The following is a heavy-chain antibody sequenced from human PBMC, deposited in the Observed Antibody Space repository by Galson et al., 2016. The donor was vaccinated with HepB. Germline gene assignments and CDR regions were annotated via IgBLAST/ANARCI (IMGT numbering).Heavy chain of an antibody. CDR2: IWYDGSNK. CDR3: TSPLRFFALDNYYSGMDV. Sequence: SLRLSCAASGFTFSSYGMHWVRQAPGKGLEWVAVIWYDGSNKYYADSVKGRFTISRDDSKNPAYLQMNRLETENTAVYYCTSPLRFFALDNYYSGMDVWGQGTTVTVSS. V-gene: IGHV3-33*01. J-gene: IGHJ6*02. CDR1: GFTFSSYG. D-gene: IGHD3-3*01.